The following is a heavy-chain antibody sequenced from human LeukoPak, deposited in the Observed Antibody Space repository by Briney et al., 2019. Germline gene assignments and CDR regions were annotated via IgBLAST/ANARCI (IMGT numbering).Heavy chain of an antibody. J-gene: IGHJ6*02. Sequence: GGALTLSCAASGFTFSKYAMHWVRQAPGKGVEYVSHICIDGGRTYYSNSVKGRFTISRDNSKNTLYLQMGSLRADDMAVYYCARDPSARDYCDYLFYYYYGMDFWGQGTTVTVSS. CDR3: ARDPSARDYCDYLFYYYYGMDF. CDR2: ICIDGGRT. CDR1: GFTFSKYA. V-gene: IGHV3-64*01. D-gene: IGHD4-17*01.